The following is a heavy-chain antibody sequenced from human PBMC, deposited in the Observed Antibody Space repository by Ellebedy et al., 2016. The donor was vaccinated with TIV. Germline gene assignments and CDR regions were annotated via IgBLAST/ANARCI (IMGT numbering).Heavy chain of an antibody. V-gene: IGHV3-23*01. Sequence: PGGSLRLFCAASGFTFSDYAMSWVRQAPGKGLEWVSSASGSGSNTYYADSVKGRFTISRDNSKNTLYLQMNSLRAEDTAIYYCAKDGGGWYTSGWYYFDYWGQGTLGTVSS. CDR1: GFTFSDYA. CDR2: ASGSGSNT. CDR3: AKDGGGWYTSGWYYFDY. J-gene: IGHJ4*02. D-gene: IGHD6-19*01.